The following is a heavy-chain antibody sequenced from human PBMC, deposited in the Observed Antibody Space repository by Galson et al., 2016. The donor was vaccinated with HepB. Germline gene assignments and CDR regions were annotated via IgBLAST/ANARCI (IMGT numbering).Heavy chain of an antibody. CDR3: AIEDAGSGMLDY. CDR2: VYHSGST. Sequence: LSLTCTVSGDSISGRSWWTWVRQPPGRGLEWIGQVYHSGSTNYNPSLKSRVTISVDRSKNQFSLNLNSVTAADTAVYYCAIEDAGSGMLDYWGQGTLVTVST. D-gene: IGHD3-10*01. J-gene: IGHJ4*02. CDR1: GDSISGRSW. V-gene: IGHV4-4*02.